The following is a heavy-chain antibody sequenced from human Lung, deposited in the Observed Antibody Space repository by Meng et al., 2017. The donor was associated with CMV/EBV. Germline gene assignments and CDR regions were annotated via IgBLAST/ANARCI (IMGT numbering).Heavy chain of an antibody. Sequence: QVQLVESGGGLVKPGGSLRFSCAASGFTFSDYYMSWIRQAPGKGLEWVSYISSSSSYTNYADSVKGRFTISRDNAKNSLYLQMNSLRAEDTAVYYCARRLGGYSYGYIFHYWGQGTLVTVSS. D-gene: IGHD5-18*01. CDR2: ISSSSSYT. J-gene: IGHJ4*02. CDR1: GFTFSDYY. V-gene: IGHV3-11*06. CDR3: ARRLGGYSYGYIFHY.